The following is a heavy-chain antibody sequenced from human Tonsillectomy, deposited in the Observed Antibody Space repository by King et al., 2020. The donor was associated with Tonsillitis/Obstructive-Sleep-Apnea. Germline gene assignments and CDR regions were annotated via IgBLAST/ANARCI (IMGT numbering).Heavy chain of an antibody. D-gene: IGHD5-24*01. CDR3: TRVQVDRNGYPYYMDV. CDR1: GFTLSNFW. V-gene: IGHV3-7*04. Sequence: VQLVESGGTLVQPGESLRLSCEASGFTLSNFWMTWVRQAPGKGLEWVANIRQDGSEKYYVDSVRGRFTISRDNAKNSLFLQMKSLRAEDTAVYYCTRVQVDRNGYPYYMDVWGKGTTVTVSS. J-gene: IGHJ6*03. CDR2: IRQDGSEK.